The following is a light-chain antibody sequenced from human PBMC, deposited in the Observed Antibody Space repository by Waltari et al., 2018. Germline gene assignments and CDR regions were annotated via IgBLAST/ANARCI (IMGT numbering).Light chain of an antibody. CDR1: RSNIGNNY. CDR3: AAWDDSLSGRV. CDR2: RNN. Sequence: QSVLTQPPSASGTPGQRVTISCSGSRSNIGNNYVYWYQPLPGTAPKLLIYRNNQRPSGVPDRFSGSKSGTSASLAISGLRSEDEADYYCAAWDDSLSGRVFGGGTKVTVL. J-gene: IGLJ3*02. V-gene: IGLV1-47*01.